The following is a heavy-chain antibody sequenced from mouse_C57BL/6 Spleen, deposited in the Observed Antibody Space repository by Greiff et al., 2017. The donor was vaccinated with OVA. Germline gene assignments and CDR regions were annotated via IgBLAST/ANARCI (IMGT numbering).Heavy chain of an antibody. Sequence: QVQLKESGPGLVQPSQSLSISCTVSGFSFTSYGVHWVRQSPGKGLEWLGVIWSGGSTDYNAAFISSLGISKDNAKSQVFCKMNSLQADDTAVNYWARRCDDGYAMDDWGQGTSVTVSS. CDR2: IWSGGST. CDR1: GFSFTSYG. V-gene: IGHV2-2*01. J-gene: IGHJ4*01. CDR3: ARRCDDGYAMDD. D-gene: IGHD2-3*01.